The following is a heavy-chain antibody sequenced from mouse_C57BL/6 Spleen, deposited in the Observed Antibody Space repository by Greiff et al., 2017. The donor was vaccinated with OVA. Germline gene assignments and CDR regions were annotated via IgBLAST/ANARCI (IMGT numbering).Heavy chain of an antibody. CDR2: INPSTGGT. Sequence: VQLQQSGPELVKPGASVKISCKASGYSFTGYYMNWVKQSPEKSLEWIGEINPSTGGTTYNQKFKAKATLTVDKSSSTAYMQLKSLTSEDSAVYYCARPDYYDYDGYAMDYWGQGTSVTVSS. D-gene: IGHD2-4*01. V-gene: IGHV1-42*01. CDR1: GYSFTGYY. J-gene: IGHJ4*01. CDR3: ARPDYYDYDGYAMDY.